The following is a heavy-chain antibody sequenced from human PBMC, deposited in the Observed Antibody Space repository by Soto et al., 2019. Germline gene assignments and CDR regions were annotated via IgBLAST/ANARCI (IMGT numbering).Heavy chain of an antibody. CDR1: GVPISGSDYH. Sequence: QVQLEESGPGLVKPSQTLSLMCTVSGVPISGSDYHWSWIRQSPGNGLEWIGYIFPSGATHYNSSLGSRITMSVETSKSQFSLRLTAVPAADTAVYFCARGSAAKRYFDLWGRGTLVTVSS. CDR3: ARGSAAKRYFDL. CDR2: IFPSGAT. J-gene: IGHJ2*01. D-gene: IGHD5-18*01. V-gene: IGHV4-30-4*01.